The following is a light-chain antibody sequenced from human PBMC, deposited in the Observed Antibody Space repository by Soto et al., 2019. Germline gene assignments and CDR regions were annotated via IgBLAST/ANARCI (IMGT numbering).Light chain of an antibody. CDR1: QSITSF. Sequence: DIQMTQSPSSLSASVGDRVTITCRASQSITSFLNWYQQKPGKAPNLLIYAASNLQSGVPSRFSGSGSGTDFTLTISSLQPEDFASYYCQQNYSTPFTFGGGTKVEIK. CDR3: QQNYSTPFT. J-gene: IGKJ4*01. V-gene: IGKV1-39*01. CDR2: AAS.